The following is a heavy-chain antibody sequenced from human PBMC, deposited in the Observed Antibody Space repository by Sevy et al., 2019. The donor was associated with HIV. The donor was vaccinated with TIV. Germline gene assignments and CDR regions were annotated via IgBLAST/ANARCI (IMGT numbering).Heavy chain of an antibody. CDR3: ARDKPQGVVIIPGSMWGGVDY. D-gene: IGHD2-2*01. CDR1: GYTFKTYG. V-gene: IGHV1-18*01. Sequence: ASVKVSCKTFGYTFKTYGISWVRQAPGQGLEWMGWISAYSGDTNFAQKFQGRVTMTTDTSTSTAYMELSSLRSDETAVYFWARDKPQGVVIIPGSMWGGVDYWGQGTVVTVSS. J-gene: IGHJ4*02. CDR2: ISAYSGDT.